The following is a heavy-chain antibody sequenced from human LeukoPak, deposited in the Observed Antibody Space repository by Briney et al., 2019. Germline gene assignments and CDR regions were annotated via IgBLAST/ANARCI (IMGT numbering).Heavy chain of an antibody. V-gene: IGHV4-39*07. J-gene: IGHJ5*02. D-gene: IGHD3-3*01. CDR3: ARGDLGTSIFGVVFANWFDP. CDR2: IYHTGST. Sequence: SETLSLTCTVSGGSISSSSYYWGRIRQPPGKGLEWIGNIYHTGSTYYNPSLKSRVTISIDTSKNQFSLKLSSVTAADTAVYYCARGDLGTSIFGVVFANWFDPWGQGTLVTVSS. CDR1: GGSISSSSYY.